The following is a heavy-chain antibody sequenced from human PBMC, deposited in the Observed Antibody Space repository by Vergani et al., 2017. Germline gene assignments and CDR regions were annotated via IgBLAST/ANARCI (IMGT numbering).Heavy chain of an antibody. CDR3: ARHDSGHYDASYYGLDV. CDR1: GGSISSSSHF. CDR2: IYYTGSA. D-gene: IGHD3-16*01. V-gene: IGHV4-39*01. J-gene: IGHJ6*02. Sequence: QLQLHTSCPGLVKPSVTLSLPCTLSGGSISSSSHFWGWLRPTPGKGLEWIGSIYYTGSAYYNPSLKSRVSISVDASKNQFSLKLSSETAADSAVYYCARHDSGHYDASYYGLDVWGQGTTVTVSS.